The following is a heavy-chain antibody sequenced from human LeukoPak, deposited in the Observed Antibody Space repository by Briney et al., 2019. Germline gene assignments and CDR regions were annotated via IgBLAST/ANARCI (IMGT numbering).Heavy chain of an antibody. D-gene: IGHD1-14*01. CDR3: AKDNHHNWFDP. CDR1: GFTFSSYS. V-gene: IGHV3-21*01. CDR2: ISSSSRYI. J-gene: IGHJ5*02. Sequence: PGGSLRLSCAASGFTFSSYSMNWVRLAPGKGLEWVSSISSSSRYIYFADSVKGRFTISRDNSKNTLYLQMNSLRAEDTAVYYCAKDNHHNWFDPWGQGTLVTVSS.